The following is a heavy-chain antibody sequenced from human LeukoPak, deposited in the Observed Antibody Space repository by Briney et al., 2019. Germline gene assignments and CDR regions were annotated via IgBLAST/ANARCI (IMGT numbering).Heavy chain of an antibody. CDR1: GFTFSSYS. D-gene: IGHD4-23*01. CDR3: ARGSYGGNFDY. J-gene: IGHJ4*02. CDR2: ITSSSSHV. V-gene: IGHV3-21*01. Sequence: GGSLRLSCAASGFTFSSYSMNWVRQAPGTGLEWVSSITSSSSHVYYADSVKGRFTMSRDNAKNSLYLQMNSLRAEDTAVYYCARGSYGGNFDYWGQGTLVTVSS.